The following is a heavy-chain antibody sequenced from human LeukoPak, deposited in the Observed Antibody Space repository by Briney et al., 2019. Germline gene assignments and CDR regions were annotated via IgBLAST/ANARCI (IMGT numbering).Heavy chain of an antibody. J-gene: IGHJ6*02. V-gene: IGHV3-30*04. D-gene: IGHD6-19*01. CDR3: ARAVRIAVAGIYYGMDV. CDR2: ISYDGSNK. CDR1: GFTFSSYA. Sequence: GGSLGLSCAASGFTFSSYAMHGVRQAPGKGLEGGAVISYDGSNKYYADSVKGRFTISRDNSKNTLYLQMNSLRDEDTAVYYCARAVRIAVAGIYYGMDVWGQGTTVTVSS.